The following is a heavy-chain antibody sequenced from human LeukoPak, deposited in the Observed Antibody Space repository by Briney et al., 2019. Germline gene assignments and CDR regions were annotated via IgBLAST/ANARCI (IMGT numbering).Heavy chain of an antibody. CDR3: TTVGRVDFWSGYSDY. J-gene: IGHJ4*02. V-gene: IGHV3-15*01. D-gene: IGHD3-3*01. Sequence: PGGSLRLSCVASGITLRNYWMSWIRQAPGKGLEWVARIKSKDDGETIDYAAPVKGRFTISRDDSKNTLYLQMNSLKTEDTAVYYCTTVGRVDFWSGYSDYWGQGTLVTVSS. CDR1: GITLRNYW. CDR2: IKSKDDGETI.